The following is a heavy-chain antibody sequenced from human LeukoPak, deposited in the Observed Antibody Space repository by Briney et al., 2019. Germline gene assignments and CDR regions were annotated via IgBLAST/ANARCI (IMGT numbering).Heavy chain of an antibody. V-gene: IGHV1-24*01. CDR2: FDPEDGET. CDR3: AKPTHVRGGPWFDP. CDR1: GYTLTELS. D-gene: IGHD1-14*01. J-gene: IGHJ5*02. Sequence: GASVKVSCKVSGYTLTELSMHWVRQAPGKGLEWMGGFDPEDGETIYAQKFLGRVTMTEDTSTDTAYMELSSLRYEDTAVYYCAKPTHVRGGPWFDPWGQGTLVTVSS.